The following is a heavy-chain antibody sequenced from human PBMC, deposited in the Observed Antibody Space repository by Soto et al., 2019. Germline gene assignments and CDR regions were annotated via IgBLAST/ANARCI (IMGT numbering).Heavy chain of an antibody. D-gene: IGHD5-12*01. V-gene: IGHV3-74*01. CDR1: GFTFSSYW. CDR2: INSDGSST. CDR3: AKGYRGYDYAY. J-gene: IGHJ4*02. Sequence: GGSLRLSCAASGFTFSSYWMHWVRQAPGKGLVWVSRINSDGSSTNYADSVKGRFTISRDNAKNTLYLQMNSLRAEDTAVYYCAKGYRGYDYAYWGQGTLVTVSS.